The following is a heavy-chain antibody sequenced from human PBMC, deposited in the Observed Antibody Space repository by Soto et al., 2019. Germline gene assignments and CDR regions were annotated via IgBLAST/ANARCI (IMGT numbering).Heavy chain of an antibody. CDR1: GFTFSSYW. CDR2: IYSDGSRT. D-gene: IGHD3-10*01. CDR3: ARGAGGYYYMDV. J-gene: IGHJ6*03. V-gene: IGHV3-74*01. Sequence: EVQLVESGGGLVQPGGSLRLSCAASGFTFSSYWMHWVRQAPGKGLVWVSRIYSDGSRTSYADSVKGRFTISRDNAKNTLYLQMDSLSLEDTAVYYCARGAGGYYYMDVWGKGTTVTVSS.